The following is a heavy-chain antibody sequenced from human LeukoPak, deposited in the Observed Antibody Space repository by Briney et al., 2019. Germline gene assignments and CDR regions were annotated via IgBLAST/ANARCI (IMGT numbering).Heavy chain of an antibody. CDR3: ARGERITIFGVVTYFDY. V-gene: IGHV6-1*01. J-gene: IGHJ4*02. CDR2: TYYRSKWYS. Sequence: SQTLSLTCAISGDSVSSNGAAWNWIRQSPSRGLEWLGRTYYRSKWYSDYAVSVKSRITINPDTSKNQFSLQLNSVTPEDTAVYYCARGERITIFGVVTYFDYWGQGTLVTVSS. CDR1: GDSVSSNGAA. D-gene: IGHD3-3*01.